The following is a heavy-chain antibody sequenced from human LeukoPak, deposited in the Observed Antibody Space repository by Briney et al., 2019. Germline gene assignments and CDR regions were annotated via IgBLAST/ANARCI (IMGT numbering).Heavy chain of an antibody. CDR2: ISYDGSNK. CDR3: ARVWRYYYMDV. V-gene: IGHV3-30*03. CDR1: GFTFSTYG. Sequence: GGSLRLSCAASGFTFSTYGISWVRQAPGKGLEWVAVISYDGSNKYYADSVKGRFTISRDNSKNTLYLQMNSLRAEDTAVYYCARVWRYYYMDVWGKGTTVTISS. J-gene: IGHJ6*03.